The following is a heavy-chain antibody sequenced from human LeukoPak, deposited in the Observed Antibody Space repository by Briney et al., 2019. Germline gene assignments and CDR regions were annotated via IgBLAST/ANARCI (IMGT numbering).Heavy chain of an antibody. CDR2: INSDGSST. J-gene: IGHJ3*02. Sequence: GGSLRLSCAASGFTFSSNWMHWVRQAPGKGLVWVSRINSDGSSTSYADSVKGRFTISRDNAKNALYLQMNSLRAEDTAVYYCARGALRVVVITNAFDIWGQGTMVTVSS. D-gene: IGHD3-22*01. CDR3: ARGALRVVVITNAFDI. CDR1: GFTFSSNW. V-gene: IGHV3-74*01.